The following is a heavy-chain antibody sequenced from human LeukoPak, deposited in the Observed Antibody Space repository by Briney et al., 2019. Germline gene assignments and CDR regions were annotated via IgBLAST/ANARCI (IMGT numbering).Heavy chain of an antibody. V-gene: IGHV3-74*01. D-gene: IGHD2-2*01. CDR1: GFIFRSYW. J-gene: IGHJ3*02. CDR3: ARVGLRYCSSTSCRDAFDI. Sequence: GGSLRLSCAASGFIFRSYWMHWVRQAPGRGLVWVSRINTDGSSTNYADSVKGRFTISRDNAKNSLYLQMNSLRAEDTAVYYCARVGLRYCSSTSCRDAFDIWGQGTMVTVSS. CDR2: INTDGSST.